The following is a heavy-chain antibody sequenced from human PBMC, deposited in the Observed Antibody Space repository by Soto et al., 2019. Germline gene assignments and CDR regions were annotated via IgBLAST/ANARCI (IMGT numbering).Heavy chain of an antibody. D-gene: IGHD2-21*02. Sequence: PSETLSLTCTVSGGSISGYYWSWIRQPPGKGLEWIGYMYNTGSTVYNPSFKSRVTISVDTSKNQFSLKLNSVTAADTAVYYCARDLGVYCGTDCYPLDVWGQGTTVTVSS. CDR1: GGSISGYY. V-gene: IGHV4-59*01. J-gene: IGHJ6*02. CDR2: MYNTGST. CDR3: ARDLGVYCGTDCYPLDV.